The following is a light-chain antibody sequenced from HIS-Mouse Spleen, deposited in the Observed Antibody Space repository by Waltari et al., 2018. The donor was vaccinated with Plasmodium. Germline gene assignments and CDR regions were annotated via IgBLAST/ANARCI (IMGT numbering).Light chain of an antibody. CDR1: QSISSY. J-gene: IGKJ1*01. Sequence: DIQMTQPPSSLSASVVDRVTITCRASQSISSYLNWYQQKPGKAPNLLIYAASSLQSGVPSRFSGSGSGTDFTLTISSLQPEDFATYYCQQNYNTWTFGQGTKVEIK. CDR3: QQNYNTWT. V-gene: IGKV1-39*01. CDR2: AAS.